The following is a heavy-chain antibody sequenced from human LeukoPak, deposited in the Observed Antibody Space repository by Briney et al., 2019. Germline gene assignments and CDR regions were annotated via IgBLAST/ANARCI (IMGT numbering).Heavy chain of an antibody. Sequence: GGSLRLSCAASGFTFSSYGMHWVRQAPGKGLEWVAFIRYDGSNKYYADSVKGRFTISRDNSKNSLYLQMNSLRAEDTAVYYCARDLFSGYSYGIDYWGQGTLVTVSS. CDR1: GFTFSSYG. CDR3: ARDLFSGYSYGIDY. CDR2: IRYDGSNK. J-gene: IGHJ4*02. D-gene: IGHD5-18*01. V-gene: IGHV3-30*02.